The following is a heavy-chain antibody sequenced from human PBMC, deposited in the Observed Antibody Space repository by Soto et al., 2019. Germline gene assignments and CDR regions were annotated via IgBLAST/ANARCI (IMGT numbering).Heavy chain of an antibody. D-gene: IGHD4-4*01. CDR3: ARDPTTVTTLGYYYYGMDV. CDR2: ISYDGSNK. V-gene: IGHV3-30*03. J-gene: IGHJ6*02. CDR1: GFTFSSYG. Sequence: QVQLVESGGGVVQPGRSLRLSCAASGFTFSSYGMHWVRQAPGKGLEWVAVISYDGSNKYYADSVKGRFTISRDNSKNTLYLQMNSLRAEDTAVYYCARDPTTVTTLGYYYYGMDVWGQGTTVTVSS.